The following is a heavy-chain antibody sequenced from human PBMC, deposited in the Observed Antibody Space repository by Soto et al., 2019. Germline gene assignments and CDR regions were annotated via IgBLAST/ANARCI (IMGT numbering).Heavy chain of an antibody. J-gene: IGHJ4*01. D-gene: IGHD1-26*01. V-gene: IGHV3-23*01. CDR1: GFSISGYA. CDR2: IGGGGDT. CDR3: AKYGGTKGMGPEY. Sequence: EVQLLESEGGMVQPGGSLRLSCSASGFSISGYAMSWVRQSPGKGLEWVAAIGGGGDTYYADSVTGRFTISRDNSKNTLCLQMNGLRAEDTAQYLCAKYGGTKGMGPEYWGQGTLVTVSS.